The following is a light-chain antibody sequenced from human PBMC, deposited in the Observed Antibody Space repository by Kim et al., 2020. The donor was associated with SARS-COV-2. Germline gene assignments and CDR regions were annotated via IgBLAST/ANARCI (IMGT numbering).Light chain of an antibody. Sequence: QSVLTQPASVSGSPGQSITISCTGTTSDVGGYNFVYWYQQHPGKVPKLMIYDVNQRPSGVSERFFGSKSGNTASLTIFGLQAEDEADYYCTSFTSSRSWVFGAGTQLTVL. CDR2: DVN. V-gene: IGLV2-14*03. CDR1: TSDVGGYNF. CDR3: TSFTSSRSWV. J-gene: IGLJ2*01.